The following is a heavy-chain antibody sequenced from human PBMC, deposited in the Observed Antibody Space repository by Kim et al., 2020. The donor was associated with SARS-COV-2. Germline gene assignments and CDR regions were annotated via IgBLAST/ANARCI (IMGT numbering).Heavy chain of an antibody. CDR2: IRSKANSYAT. J-gene: IGHJ4*02. CDR1: GFTFSGSA. CDR3: TRRSYDSSGYVDY. D-gene: IGHD3-22*01. V-gene: IGHV3-73*01. Sequence: GGSLRLSCAASGFTFSGSAMHWVRQASGKGLEWVGRIRSKANSYATAYAASVKGRFTISRDDSKNTAYLQMNSLKTEDTAVYYCTRRSYDSSGYVDYWGQGTLVTVSS.